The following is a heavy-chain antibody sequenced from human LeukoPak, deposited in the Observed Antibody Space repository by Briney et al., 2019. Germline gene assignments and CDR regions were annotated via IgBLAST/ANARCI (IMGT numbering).Heavy chain of an antibody. Sequence: SETLSLTCTVSGGSISSYYWSWIRQPAGKGLEWIGRICTSGSTNYNPSLKSRVTMSVDTSKNQFSLKLSSVTAADTAVYYCARDLPHSSSWPIDAFDIWGQGTMVTVSS. V-gene: IGHV4-4*07. CDR3: ARDLPHSSSWPIDAFDI. J-gene: IGHJ3*02. CDR2: ICTSGST. CDR1: GGSISSYY. D-gene: IGHD6-13*01.